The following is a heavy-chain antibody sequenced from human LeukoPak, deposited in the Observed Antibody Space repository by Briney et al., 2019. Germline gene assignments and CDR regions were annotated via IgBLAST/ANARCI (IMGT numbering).Heavy chain of an antibody. CDR3: ARDRREFNGVSSLPDY. CDR2: ILYDGSNK. CDR1: GFTFSSYA. V-gene: IGHV3-30*04. Sequence: GGSLRLSCAASGFTFSSYAMHWVRQAPGKGLEWVAVILYDGSNKYYADSVKGRFTISRDNSKNTLYLQMNSLRAEDTAVYYCARDRREFNGVSSLPDYWGQGTLVTVSS. J-gene: IGHJ4*02. D-gene: IGHD2-8*01.